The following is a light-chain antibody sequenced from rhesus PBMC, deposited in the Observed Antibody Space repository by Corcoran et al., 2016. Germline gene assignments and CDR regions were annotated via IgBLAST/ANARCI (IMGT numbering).Light chain of an antibody. J-gene: IGKJ3*01. CDR2: GAS. CDR1: RSVGSY. Sequence: VVTQSPATLSLSPGERATLSCRASRSVGSYLAWYQQRPGQAPRLLIYGASNRATGIPDRFRGRGSGTDFPLTITSLGPEDVGVYYCQQRFTFGPGTKLDIK. V-gene: IGKV3-24*04. CDR3: QQRFT.